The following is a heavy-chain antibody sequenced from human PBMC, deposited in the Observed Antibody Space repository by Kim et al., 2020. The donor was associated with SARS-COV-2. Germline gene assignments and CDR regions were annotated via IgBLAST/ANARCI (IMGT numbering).Heavy chain of an antibody. V-gene: IGHV3-48*04. Sequence: GGSLRLSCAASGFTFSSYSMNWVRQAPGKGLEWVSYISSSSSTIYYADSVKGRFTISRDNAKNSLYLQMNSLRAEDTAVYYCARGPITYYYDSSGYYFGARDDYWGQGTLVTVSS. CDR3: ARGPITYYYDSSGYYFGARDDY. CDR2: ISSSSSTI. CDR1: GFTFSSYS. D-gene: IGHD3-22*01. J-gene: IGHJ4*02.